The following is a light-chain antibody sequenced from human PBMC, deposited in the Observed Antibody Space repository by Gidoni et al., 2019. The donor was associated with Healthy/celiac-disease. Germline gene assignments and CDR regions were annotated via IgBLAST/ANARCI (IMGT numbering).Light chain of an antibody. Sequence: QSALTQPASVSGSPGQSITISCTGTSSDVGGYNYGSWYQQHPGKAPKLMIYDVSNRPSGVSKRFSGSKSGNTASLTISGLQAEDEADYYCSSYTSSSTLYVFGTGTKVTVL. CDR1: SSDVGGYNY. V-gene: IGLV2-14*03. J-gene: IGLJ1*01. CDR2: DVS. CDR3: SSYTSSSTLYV.